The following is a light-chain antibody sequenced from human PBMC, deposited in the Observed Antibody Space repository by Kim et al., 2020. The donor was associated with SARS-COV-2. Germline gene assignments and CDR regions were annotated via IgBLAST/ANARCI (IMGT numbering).Light chain of an antibody. J-gene: IGKJ5*01. V-gene: IGKV1-17*03. CDR1: QGISKD. CDR2: AAS. Sequence: ASGGDRVTITCRASQGISKDLAWFQQKPGKGPKRLIYAASSLQSGVPSRFSGSGSGTEFTLTISSLQPEDFATYYCLQHNSYPLTFGQGTRLEIK. CDR3: LQHNSYPLT.